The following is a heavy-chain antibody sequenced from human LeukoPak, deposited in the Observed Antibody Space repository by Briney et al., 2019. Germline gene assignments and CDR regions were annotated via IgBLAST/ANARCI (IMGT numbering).Heavy chain of an antibody. CDR1: GYTFTSYG. Sequence: ASVKVSCKASGYTFTSYGISWVRQAPGQGLEWMGWISAYNGNTNYAQKLQGRVTMTTDTSTSTAYMELRSLRSDDTAVYYCARSSVTMIVVVTGLDYWGQGTLVTASS. CDR2: ISAYNGNT. D-gene: IGHD3-22*01. V-gene: IGHV1-18*01. CDR3: ARSSVTMIVVVTGLDY. J-gene: IGHJ4*02.